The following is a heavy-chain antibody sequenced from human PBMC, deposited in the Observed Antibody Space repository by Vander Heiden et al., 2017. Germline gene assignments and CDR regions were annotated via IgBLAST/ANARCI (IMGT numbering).Heavy chain of an antibody. CDR3: ARGRRKMATIMYFDY. D-gene: IGHD5-12*01. J-gene: IGHJ4*02. CDR2: INHSGST. V-gene: IGHV4-34*01. CDR1: GGSFSGYY. Sequence: QVQLQQWGAGLLKPSETLSLTCAVYGGSFSGYYWSWIRQPPGKGLEWIGEINHSGSTNYNPSLKSRVTISVDTSKNQFSLKLSSVTAADTAVYYCARGRRKMATIMYFDYWGQGTLVTVSS.